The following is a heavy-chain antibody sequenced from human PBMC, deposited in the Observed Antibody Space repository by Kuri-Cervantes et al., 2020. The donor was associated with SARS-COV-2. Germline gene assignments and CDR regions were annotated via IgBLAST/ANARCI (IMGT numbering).Heavy chain of an antibody. CDR3: ARDHYDSSGSSQGFDY. CDR1: GFTFSSYA. D-gene: IGHD3-22*01. V-gene: IGHV3-23*01. J-gene: IGHJ4*02. CDR2: ISGSVGST. Sequence: GGSLRLSCAASGFTFSSYAMSWVRQAPGKGLEWVSAISGSVGSTYYADSVKGRFTISRDNSKNTLYLQMNSLRAEDTAVYYCARDHYDSSGSSQGFDYWGQGTLVTVSS.